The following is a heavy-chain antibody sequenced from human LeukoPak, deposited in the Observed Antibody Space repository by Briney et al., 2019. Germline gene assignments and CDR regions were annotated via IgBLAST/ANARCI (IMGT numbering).Heavy chain of an antibody. V-gene: IGHV3-9*01. CDR1: GFTFSSYA. Sequence: QPGGSLSLSCAASGFTFSSYAMNWVRQAPGKGLEWVSGISWNSGSIGYADSVKGRFTISRDNAKNSLYLQMNSLRAEDTALYYCAKGTGSYYDFCLDYWGQGTLVTVSS. J-gene: IGHJ4*02. CDR2: ISWNSGSI. D-gene: IGHD3-10*01. CDR3: AKGTGSYYDFCLDY.